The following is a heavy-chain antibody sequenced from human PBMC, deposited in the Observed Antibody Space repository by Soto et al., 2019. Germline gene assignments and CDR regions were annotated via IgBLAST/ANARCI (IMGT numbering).Heavy chain of an antibody. V-gene: IGHV5-10-1*01. CDR1: GYSFTSYW. D-gene: IGHD3-22*01. J-gene: IGHJ4*02. CDR3: ARGSYFDSSGYNFLDY. CDR2: IDPSDSYT. Sequence: GESLKISCKGSGYSFTSYWISWVRQMPGKGLEWMGRIDPSDSYTNYSPSFQGRFTISRDKAKNSLFLHMSSLTDEDTARYFCARGSYFDSSGYNFLDYWGQGTAVTVSS.